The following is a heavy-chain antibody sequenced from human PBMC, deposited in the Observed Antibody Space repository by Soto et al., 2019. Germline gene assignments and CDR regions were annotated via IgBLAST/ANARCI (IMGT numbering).Heavy chain of an antibody. Sequence: PSETLSLTCAVSGYSISSAYYWGWIRQPPGKGLEWIGSIYHSGSTYYNPSLKSRGTMSVDTSKNQFSLNLSSVTAADTAVYYCARDYPARGSGWYATRYYFDSWGQGTLVTVSS. CDR2: IYHSGST. D-gene: IGHD6-19*01. V-gene: IGHV4-38-2*02. J-gene: IGHJ4*02. CDR1: GYSISSAYY. CDR3: ARDYPARGSGWYATRYYFDS.